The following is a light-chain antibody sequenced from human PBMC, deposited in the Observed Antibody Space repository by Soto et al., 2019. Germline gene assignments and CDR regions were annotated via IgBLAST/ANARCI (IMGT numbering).Light chain of an antibody. Sequence: EIVMTQSPAILSVSPGERATLSCRASQNVNSNSAWYQQKPGQAPRLLIYGASTRVAGIPARFSGSGSGTEFTLSISSLHSEDFAVYYCQQYNNWLSWTFGQGTKVEIK. J-gene: IGKJ1*01. V-gene: IGKV3-15*01. CDR2: GAS. CDR3: QQYNNWLSWT. CDR1: QNVNSN.